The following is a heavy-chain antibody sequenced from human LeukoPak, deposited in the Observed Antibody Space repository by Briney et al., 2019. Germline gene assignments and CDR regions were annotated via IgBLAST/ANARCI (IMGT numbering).Heavy chain of an antibody. V-gene: IGHV3-23*01. J-gene: IGHJ4*02. D-gene: IGHD3-10*01. CDR2: IGTSAGST. Sequence: GESLRLSCATSGFTFSSYTMTWVRQAPGKGLEYVSGIGTSAGSTIYADSVKGRFTISRDNSKNTVYLQMDSLRVEDTAVYYCAKDPNLDRGYWGQGTLVTVSS. CDR1: GFTFSSYT. CDR3: AKDPNLDRGY.